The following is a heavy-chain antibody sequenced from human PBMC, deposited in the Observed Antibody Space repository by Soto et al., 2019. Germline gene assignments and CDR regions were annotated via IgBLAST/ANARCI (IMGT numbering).Heavy chain of an antibody. J-gene: IGHJ5*02. Sequence: SVKVSCKASGGTFSSYTISWVRQAPGQGLEWMGRIIPILGIANYAQKFQGRVTITADKSTSTAYMELSSLRSEDTAMYYCARDRGYCSSTSCYQNNWFDPWGQGTLVTVSS. V-gene: IGHV1-69*04. CDR2: IIPILGIA. CDR1: GGTFSSYT. D-gene: IGHD2-2*01. CDR3: ARDRGYCSSTSCYQNNWFDP.